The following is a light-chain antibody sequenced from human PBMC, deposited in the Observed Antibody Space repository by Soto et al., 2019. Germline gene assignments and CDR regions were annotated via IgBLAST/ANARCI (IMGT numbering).Light chain of an antibody. CDR1: SSDVGGYNY. J-gene: IGLJ1*01. CDR2: GVT. Sequence: QSVLTRPASVSGSPGQSITISCTGTSSDVGGYNYVSWYQQHPGKAPKLMIYGVTNRPSGVSNRFSGSKSGNTASLTISGLQPEDEADYYCNSFAGSSYVFGTGTKVTVL. V-gene: IGLV2-14*01. CDR3: NSFAGSSYV.